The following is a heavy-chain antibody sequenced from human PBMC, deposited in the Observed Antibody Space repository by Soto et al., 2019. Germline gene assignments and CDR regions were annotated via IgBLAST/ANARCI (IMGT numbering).Heavy chain of an antibody. CDR3: ARVGGTGGYTYGLDY. V-gene: IGHV1-69*06. Sequence: SVKVSCKASGCTFSSYAISWVRQAPGQGLEWMGGIIPVFGTGIYAQKFQGRVTITADKSTNTAYMELSSLRSEDTAVYFCARVGGTGGYTYGLDYWGQGTLVTVSS. D-gene: IGHD5-18*01. CDR1: GCTFSSYA. J-gene: IGHJ4*02. CDR2: IIPVFGTG.